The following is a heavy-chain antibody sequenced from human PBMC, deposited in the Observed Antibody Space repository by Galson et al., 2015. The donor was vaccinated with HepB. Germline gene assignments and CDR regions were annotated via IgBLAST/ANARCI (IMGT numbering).Heavy chain of an antibody. D-gene: IGHD3-22*01. Sequence: SVKVSCKASGYTFTSYAMHWVRQAPGQRLEWMGWINAGNGNTKYSQKFQGRVTITRDTSASTAYMELSSLRSEDTAVYYCARTAAPYDSSGYVRDWYFDLWGRGTLVTVSS. J-gene: IGHJ2*01. CDR3: ARTAAPYDSSGYVRDWYFDL. CDR1: GYTFTSYA. CDR2: INAGNGNT. V-gene: IGHV1-3*01.